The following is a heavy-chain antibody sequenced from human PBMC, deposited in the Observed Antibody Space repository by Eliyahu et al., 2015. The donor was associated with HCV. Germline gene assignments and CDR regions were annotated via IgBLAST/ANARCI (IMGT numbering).Heavy chain of an antibody. CDR2: IHYSGST. CDR3: ASGGGGIAVAGTGGWFDP. Sequence: QVQLQESGPGLVKPSETLSLTCTVSGGSIPTYXWSWIRQPPGKGLEWIGYIHYSGSTNYHPPLKSRVTISVDTSKNQFSLNLTSVTAADTAVYYCASGGGGIAVAGTGGWFDPWGQGTLVTVSS. V-gene: IGHV4-59*01. CDR1: GGSIPTYX. D-gene: IGHD6-19*01. J-gene: IGHJ5*02.